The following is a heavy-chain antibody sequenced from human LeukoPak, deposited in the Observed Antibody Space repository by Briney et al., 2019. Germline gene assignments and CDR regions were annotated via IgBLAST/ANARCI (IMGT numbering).Heavy chain of an antibody. CDR1: GGSISSYY. Sequence: SETLSLTCTVFGGSISSYYWSWIRQPPGKGLEWIGYIYYSGSTNYNPSLKSRVTISVDTSKSQFSLKLSSVTAADTAVYYCARVPGVYYYYGMDVWGQGTTVTVSS. CDR3: ARVPGVYYYYGMDV. V-gene: IGHV4-59*01. J-gene: IGHJ6*02. CDR2: IYYSGST. D-gene: IGHD2-8*01.